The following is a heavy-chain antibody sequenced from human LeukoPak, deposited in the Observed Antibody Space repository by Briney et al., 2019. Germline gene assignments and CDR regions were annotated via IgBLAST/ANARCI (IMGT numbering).Heavy chain of an antibody. D-gene: IGHD3-3*01. CDR2: IYSGGTT. Sequence: GGSLRLSCAASGFTVSNNYMTWVRQAPGKGLEWVAVIYSGGTTYYADSVKGRFTISRDNSKSTLYLQMNSLRAEDTAVYYCARDFWSGYYRALDYWGQGTLVTVSS. CDR3: ARDFWSGYYRALDY. CDR1: GFTVSNNY. J-gene: IGHJ4*02. V-gene: IGHV3-53*01.